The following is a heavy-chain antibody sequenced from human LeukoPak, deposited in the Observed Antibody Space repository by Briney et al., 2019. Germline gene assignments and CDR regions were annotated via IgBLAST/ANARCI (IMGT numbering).Heavy chain of an antibody. J-gene: IGHJ5*01. Sequence: PSETLSLTCTVSGGSIGTYYWSWIRQPAGKGLEWIGRIYSSGSTNYNPSLKSRATMSLDMTNNQFSLKLSSVTAADTAVYYCARDRGLDGSDQLDSWGPGTLVTVSS. V-gene: IGHV4-4*07. CDR3: ARDRGLDGSDQLDS. D-gene: IGHD3-10*01. CDR1: GGSIGTYY. CDR2: IYSSGST.